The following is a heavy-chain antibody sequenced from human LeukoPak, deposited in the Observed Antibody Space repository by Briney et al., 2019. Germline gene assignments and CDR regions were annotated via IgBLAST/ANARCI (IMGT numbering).Heavy chain of an antibody. J-gene: IGHJ4*02. CDR2: ISGSGGST. CDR3: AKTSTGAAAGTDY. V-gene: IGHV3-23*01. D-gene: IGHD6-13*01. Sequence: GGSLRLSCAASGFTFSSYAMSWVRQAPGKGLEWVSAISGSGGSTYYADSGKGRFTISRDNTKNTLYLQMNSLRAEDTAVYYCAKTSTGAAAGTDYWGQGTLVTVSS. CDR1: GFTFSSYA.